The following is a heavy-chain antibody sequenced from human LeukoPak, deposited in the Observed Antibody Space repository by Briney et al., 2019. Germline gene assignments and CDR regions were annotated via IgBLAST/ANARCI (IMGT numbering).Heavy chain of an antibody. CDR3: AKERYYDILTKGPYNY. D-gene: IGHD3-9*01. J-gene: IGHJ4*02. CDR1: GFTFSSYA. CDR2: ISGSGGST. Sequence: GGSLRLSCAASGFTFSSYAMSWVRQAPGKGLEWVSAISGSGGSTYYADSVKGRFTISRDNSKNTLYLQMNNLRAEDTAVYYCAKERYYDILTKGPYNYWGQGTLVTVSS. V-gene: IGHV3-23*01.